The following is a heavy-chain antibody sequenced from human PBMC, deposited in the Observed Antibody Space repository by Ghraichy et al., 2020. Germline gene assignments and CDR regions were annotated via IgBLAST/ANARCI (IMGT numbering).Heavy chain of an antibody. Sequence: GGSLRLSCAASGFTFSSYGMHWVRQAPGKGLEWVAVISYDGSNKYYADSVKGRFTISRDNSKNTLYLQMNSLRAEDTAVYYCAKDGGIVGAPPGPSSLGGGMDVWGQGTTVTVSS. D-gene: IGHD1-26*01. V-gene: IGHV3-30*18. CDR1: GFTFSSYG. J-gene: IGHJ6*02. CDR2: ISYDGSNK. CDR3: AKDGGIVGAPPGPSSLGGGMDV.